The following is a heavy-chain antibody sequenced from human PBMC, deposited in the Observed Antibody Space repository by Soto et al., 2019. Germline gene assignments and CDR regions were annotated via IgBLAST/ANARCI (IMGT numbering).Heavy chain of an antibody. CDR3: GKYRRTDAEGYSFDY. J-gene: IGHJ4*02. Sequence: SETLSLTCTVSGGSISGSCWSWIRQTPGRVLEWIGYIHYSGCTNYNPSLKSRVTMSVDSAKNQFSLELNSVSAADPAVYFCGKYRRTDAEGYSFDYWGKGALVTVSS. V-gene: IGHV4-59*01. CDR1: GGSISGSC. CDR2: IHYSGCT. D-gene: IGHD2-15*01.